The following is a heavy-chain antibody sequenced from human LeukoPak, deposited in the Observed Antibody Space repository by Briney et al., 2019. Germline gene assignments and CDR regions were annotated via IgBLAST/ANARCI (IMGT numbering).Heavy chain of an antibody. CDR3: ARDGPYYCDSSGYLGY. V-gene: IGHV4-31*03. Sequence: SQTLSLTCTVSGVSISSGGYYWSWIRQHPGQGLEWVGYIYYSGSTYYNPALKSRVTISVDTSKNQFSLKLSSVTAADTAVYYCARDGPYYCDSSGYLGYWGQGTLVTVSS. CDR1: GVSISSGGYY. J-gene: IGHJ4*02. CDR2: IYYSGST. D-gene: IGHD3-22*01.